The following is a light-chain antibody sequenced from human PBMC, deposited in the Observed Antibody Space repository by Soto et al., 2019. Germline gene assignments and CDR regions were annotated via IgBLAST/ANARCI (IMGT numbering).Light chain of an antibody. V-gene: IGKV3-11*01. CDR1: QSVSSY. CDR3: QQRSNWLLA. CDR2: DAS. J-gene: IGKJ1*01. Sequence: EIVLTQSPATRSLSPGERATLSCRASQSVSSYLAWYQQKPGQAPRLLIYDASNRATGIPARFSGSGSGTGFTLTISSLEPEDFAVYYCQQRSNWLLAFGQGTKVDIK.